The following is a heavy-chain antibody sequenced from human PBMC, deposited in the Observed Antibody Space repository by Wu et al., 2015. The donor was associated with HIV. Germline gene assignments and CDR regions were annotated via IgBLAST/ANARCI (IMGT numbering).Heavy chain of an antibody. J-gene: IGHJ4*02. V-gene: IGHV1-69*05. Sequence: QVQLVQSGAEVKKPGSSVKVSCKASGGTFSSYAISWVRQAPGQGLEWMGGIIPIFGTANYAQKFQGRVTITTDESTSTAYMELSSLRSEDTAVYYCAREKGYSGYELNTYFDYWGQGTLGHRSPQ. CDR1: GGTFSSYA. CDR2: IIPIFGTA. D-gene: IGHD5-12*01. CDR3: AREKGYSGYELNTYFDY.